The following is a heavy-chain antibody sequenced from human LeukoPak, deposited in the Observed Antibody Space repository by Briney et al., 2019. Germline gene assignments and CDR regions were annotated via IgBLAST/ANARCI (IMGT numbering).Heavy chain of an antibody. CDR2: INSDGSIT. V-gene: IGHV3-74*01. CDR3: AKIDAY. CDR1: GFTFSGNW. Sequence: GGSLRLSCAASGFTFSGNWMHWVRQAPGKGLVWVSRINSDGSITNYADSVKGRFTISRDNAKNTLYLQMSSLRAEDTAVYYYAKIDAYWGQGTLVTVSS. J-gene: IGHJ4*02.